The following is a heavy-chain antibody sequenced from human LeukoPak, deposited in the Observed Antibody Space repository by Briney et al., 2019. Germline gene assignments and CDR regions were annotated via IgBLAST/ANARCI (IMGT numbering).Heavy chain of an antibody. CDR3: ARGLGGVDY. CDR1: GFTFSTYW. V-gene: IGHV3-74*01. CDR2: ISSDGANA. D-gene: IGHD3-10*01. J-gene: IGHJ4*02. Sequence: SGGSLRLSCAASGFTFSTYWMHWVRHVPGKGLVWVSRISSDGANANYADSVKGRFTISRDNAKNTLYLQMNGLRAEDTAVYYCARGLGGVDYWGQGTLVTVSS.